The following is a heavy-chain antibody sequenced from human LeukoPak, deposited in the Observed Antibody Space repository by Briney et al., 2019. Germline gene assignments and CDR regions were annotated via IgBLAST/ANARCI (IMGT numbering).Heavy chain of an antibody. V-gene: IGHV5-51*01. CDR2: IYPGDSDT. D-gene: IGHD2-2*01. CDR3: AGTGLNHCSSSSCGNYHLLDV. J-gene: IGHJ6*02. Sequence: GESLKISCKASGYPFTTHWIGWVRQLPGKGLEWMGIIYPGDSDTKYSPSFQGRVTISADESINTAYLQWKTLRASDTAIYYCAGTGLNHCSSSSCGNYHLLDVWGQGTAVTVSS. CDR1: GYPFTTHW.